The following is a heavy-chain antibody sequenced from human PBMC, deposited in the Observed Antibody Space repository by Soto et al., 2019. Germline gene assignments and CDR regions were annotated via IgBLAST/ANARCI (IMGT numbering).Heavy chain of an antibody. CDR3: TRPLGGDSMDWFDP. Sequence: EVQLVESGGGLVQPGGSLKLSCAASGFTFSGSSIHWVRQAPGKGLEWVGRIRSKANSYATAYVASVKGRFTVSRDDSKSTAYLQMNSLRTEDMAVYYCTRPLGGDSMDWFDPWGQGTLVTVSS. CDR1: GFTFSGSS. V-gene: IGHV3-73*02. D-gene: IGHD3-16*01. CDR2: IRSKANSYAT. J-gene: IGHJ5*02.